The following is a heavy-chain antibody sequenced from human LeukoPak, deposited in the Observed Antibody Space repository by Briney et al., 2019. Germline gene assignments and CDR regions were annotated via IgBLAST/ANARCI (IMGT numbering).Heavy chain of an antibody. CDR2: IYYSGST. J-gene: IGHJ4*02. V-gene: IGHV4-59*08. CDR3: ATGYSSTWYYFDY. Sequence: SETLSLTCTVSGGPISSYFWSWIRQPPGKGLEWIGYIYYSGSTNYSPSLQSRVTISVDTSKNQFSLTLRSVTAADTAVYYCATGYSSTWYYFDYWGQGTPVTVSS. CDR1: GGPISSYF. D-gene: IGHD6-13*01.